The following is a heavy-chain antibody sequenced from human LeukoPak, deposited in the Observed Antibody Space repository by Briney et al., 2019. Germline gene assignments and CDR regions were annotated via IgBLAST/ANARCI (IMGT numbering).Heavy chain of an antibody. J-gene: IGHJ4*02. D-gene: IGHD3-16*02. CDR2: IYTSGSS. V-gene: IGHV4-4*07. CDR1: GGSISNYY. CDR3: AREQVHLGFGGVIIRSYYFDY. Sequence: PSETLSLTCTVSGGSISNYYWIWIRQPAGKGLEWIGHIYTSGSSNYNPSLKSRVTMSVDTSKNQFSLKLSSVTAADTAVYYCAREQVHLGFGGVIIRSYYFDYWGQGTLVTVSS.